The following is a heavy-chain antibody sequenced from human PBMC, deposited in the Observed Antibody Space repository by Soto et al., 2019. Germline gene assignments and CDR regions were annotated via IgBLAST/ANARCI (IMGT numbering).Heavy chain of an antibody. CDR1: GFTFSSYA. D-gene: IGHD3-22*01. CDR3: AKDLESSGHLDAFDI. J-gene: IGHJ3*02. CDR2: ISGSGGST. V-gene: IGHV3-23*01. Sequence: GGSLRLSCAASGFTFSSYAMSWARQAPGKGLEWVSAISGSGGSTYYADSVKGRFTISRDNSKNTLYLQMNSLRAEDTAVYYCAKDLESSGHLDAFDIWGQGTMVTVSS.